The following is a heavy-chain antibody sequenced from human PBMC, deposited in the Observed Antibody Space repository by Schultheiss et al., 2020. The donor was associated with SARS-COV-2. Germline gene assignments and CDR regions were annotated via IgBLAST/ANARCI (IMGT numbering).Heavy chain of an antibody. D-gene: IGHD2-2*01. Sequence: GSLRLSCAVYGGSFSGYYWSWIRQPPGKGLEWIGYIYYSGSTNYNPSLKSRVTISVDTSKNQFSLKLSSVTAADTAVYYCASVVVPADGYYYYMDVWGKGTTVTVSS. CDR3: ASVVVPADGYYYYMDV. CDR2: IYYSGST. CDR1: GGSFSGYY. J-gene: IGHJ6*03. V-gene: IGHV4-34*11.